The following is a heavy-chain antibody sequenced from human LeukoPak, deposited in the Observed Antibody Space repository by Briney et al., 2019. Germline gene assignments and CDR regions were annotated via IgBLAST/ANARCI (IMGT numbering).Heavy chain of an antibody. CDR2: IYYTGST. V-gene: IGHV4-59*08. J-gene: IGHJ4*02. CDR3: ARVHRAGYSYGQYYFDY. D-gene: IGHD5-18*01. CDR1: GGSISSYY. Sequence: SETLSLTCTDSGGSISSYYWSWIRQPPGKGLEWIGYIYYTGSTNYNPSLKSRVTISVDTSKNQFSLKLSSVTAADTAVYYCARVHRAGYSYGQYYFDYWGQGTLVTVSS.